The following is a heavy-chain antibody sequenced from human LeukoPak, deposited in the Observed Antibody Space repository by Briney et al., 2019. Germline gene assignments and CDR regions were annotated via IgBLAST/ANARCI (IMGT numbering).Heavy chain of an antibody. J-gene: IGHJ5*02. CDR2: ISWNSGSI. D-gene: IGHD6-13*01. Sequence: GGSLRLSCAASGFTFDDYAMHWVRQAPGKGLEWDSGISWNSGSIGYADSVKGRFTISRDNAKNSLYLQMNSLRAEDTALYYCAKDSHSRPTNWFDPWGQGTLVTVSS. CDR3: AKDSHSRPTNWFDP. V-gene: IGHV3-9*01. CDR1: GFTFDDYA.